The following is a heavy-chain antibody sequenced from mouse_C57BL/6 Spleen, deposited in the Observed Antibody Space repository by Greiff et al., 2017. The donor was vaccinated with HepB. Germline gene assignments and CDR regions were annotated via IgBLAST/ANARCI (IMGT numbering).Heavy chain of an antibody. CDR1: GYTFTSYW. D-gene: IGHD1-1*01. CDR2: IDPSDSET. J-gene: IGHJ1*03. V-gene: IGHV1-52*01. CDR3: ARLYSGSSWYFDV. Sequence: QVQLQQPGAELVRPGSSVKLSCKASGYTFTSYWMHWVKQRPIQGLEWIGNIDPSDSETHYNQKFKDKATLTVDKSSSTAYMQLSSLTSEDSAVYYCARLYSGSSWYFDVWGTGPTVTVSS.